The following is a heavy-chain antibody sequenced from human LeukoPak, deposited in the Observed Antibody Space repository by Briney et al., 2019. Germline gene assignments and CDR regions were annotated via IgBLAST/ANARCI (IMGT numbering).Heavy chain of an antibody. Sequence: GASVKVSCKASGYTFTSYCMHWVRQAPGQGLEWMGWINPNTGDTNYAQKFQDRVTMTRDTSITTAHMELRRLTSDDTAVYYCARTVSGAVAGPFDYWGQGTLVTVSS. D-gene: IGHD6-19*01. V-gene: IGHV1-2*02. CDR2: INPNTGDT. CDR3: ARTVSGAVAGPFDY. CDR1: GYTFTSYC. J-gene: IGHJ4*02.